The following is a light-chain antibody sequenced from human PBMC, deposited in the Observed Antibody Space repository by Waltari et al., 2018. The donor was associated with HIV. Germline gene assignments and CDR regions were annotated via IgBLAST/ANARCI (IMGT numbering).Light chain of an antibody. J-gene: IGKJ4*01. CDR1: RSLLHSPNKRSY. CDR2: WAA. V-gene: IGKV4-1*01. CDR3: HQYFSVFPST. Sequence: DIVMTQSPDSLALSLGERATIHCKSNRSLLHSPNKRSYLAWYKQKPGQSPRLLLYWAATRESGGPARFIGGGSETDFTLTITNVQAEDAAVYYCHQYFSVFPSTFGGGTTVEI.